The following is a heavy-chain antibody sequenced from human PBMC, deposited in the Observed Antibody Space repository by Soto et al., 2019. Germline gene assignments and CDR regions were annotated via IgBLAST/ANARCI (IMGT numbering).Heavy chain of an antibody. Sequence: PGGSLRLSCAASGFTFSSYGMHWARQAPGKGLEWVAVIWYDGSNKYYADSVKGRFTISRDNSKNTLYLQMDSLRAEDTAVYYCARAPSHEGVVPPSDGMDVWGQGTTVTVSS. CDR1: GFTFSSYG. J-gene: IGHJ6*02. CDR2: IWYDGSNK. D-gene: IGHD3-3*01. V-gene: IGHV3-33*01. CDR3: ARAPSHEGVVPPSDGMDV.